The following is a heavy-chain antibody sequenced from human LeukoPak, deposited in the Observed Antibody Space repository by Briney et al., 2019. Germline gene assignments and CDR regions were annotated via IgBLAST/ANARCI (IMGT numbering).Heavy chain of an antibody. CDR1: GFTFSSYA. V-gene: IGHV3-23*01. CDR2: ISGSGGST. D-gene: IGHD6-19*01. CDR3: AKVTRLSPSKYSSGWSFDY. J-gene: IGHJ4*02. Sequence: PGGSLRLSCAASGFTFSSYAMSWVRQAPGKGLEWVSAISGSGGSTYYADSVKGRFTISRDNSKNTLYLQMNSLRAEDTAVYYCAKVTRLSPSKYSSGWSFDYWGQGTLVTVSS.